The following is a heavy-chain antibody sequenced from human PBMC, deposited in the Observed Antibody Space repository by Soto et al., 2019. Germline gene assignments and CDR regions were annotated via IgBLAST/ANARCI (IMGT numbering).Heavy chain of an antibody. V-gene: IGHV3-33*08. Sequence: VQLLGSGGGLVQPGGSLRLSCAASGFTFSSFAMSWVRQAPGKGLEWVALIWYDGSNQYYAASVKGRFTISRDNSKNTLSLQMNSLRAEDTAVYYCARDNDGYNSAIDYWGQGTLVTVSS. J-gene: IGHJ4*02. CDR3: ARDNDGYNSAIDY. CDR1: GFTFSSFA. CDR2: IWYDGSNQ. D-gene: IGHD5-12*01.